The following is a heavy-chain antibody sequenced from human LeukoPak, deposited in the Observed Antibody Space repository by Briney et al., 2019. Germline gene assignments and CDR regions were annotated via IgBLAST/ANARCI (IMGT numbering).Heavy chain of an antibody. CDR3: ARRSAAKDAFDI. D-gene: IGHD6-25*01. CDR1: GFTFSSYW. V-gene: IGHV3-74*01. CDR2: INSDGSST. Sequence: GGSLRLSCAASGFTFSSYWMHWVRQAPGKGLVWVSRINSDGSSTSYADPVKGRFTISRDNAKNTLYLQMNSLRAEDTAVYYCARRSAAKDAFDIWGQGTLVTVSS. J-gene: IGHJ3*02.